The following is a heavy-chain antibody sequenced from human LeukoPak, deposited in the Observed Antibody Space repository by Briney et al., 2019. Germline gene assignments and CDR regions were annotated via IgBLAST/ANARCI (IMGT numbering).Heavy chain of an antibody. Sequence: ASVKVSFKASGGTFSSYAISWVRQAPGQGLEWMGGIIPIFGTANYAQKFQGRVTITADKSTSTAYMELSSLRSEDTAVYYCAVSSGMDFLAGMDVWGKGTTVTVSS. CDR3: AVSSGMDFLAGMDV. D-gene: IGHD3-10*02. J-gene: IGHJ6*04. CDR1: GGTFSSYA. CDR2: IIPIFGTA. V-gene: IGHV1-69*06.